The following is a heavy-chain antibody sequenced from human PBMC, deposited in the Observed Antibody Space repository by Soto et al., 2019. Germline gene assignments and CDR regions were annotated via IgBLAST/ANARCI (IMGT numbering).Heavy chain of an antibody. Sequence: QVQLVQSGAEVKKPGSSVKVSCKASGGTFSSYTISWVRQAPGQGLEWMGRIIPILGIANYAQKFQGRVTITADKSTSTAYMELSSLRSEATAVYYCARDRGEGGENYWGQGTLVTVSS. CDR1: GGTFSSYT. J-gene: IGHJ4*02. CDR3: ARDRGEGGENY. D-gene: IGHD3-10*01. V-gene: IGHV1-69*08. CDR2: IIPILGIA.